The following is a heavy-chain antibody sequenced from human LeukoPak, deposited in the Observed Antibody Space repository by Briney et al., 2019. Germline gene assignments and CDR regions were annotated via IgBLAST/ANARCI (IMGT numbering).Heavy chain of an antibody. D-gene: IGHD6-13*01. CDR1: GYTFTGYD. CDR2: MNPNNGNT. V-gene: IGHV1-18*01. CDR3: ARDLPYSSSWESIDY. J-gene: IGHJ4*02. Sequence: ASVKVSCKASGYTFTGYDINWVRQAPGQGLEWMGWMNPNNGNTNYAQKIQGRVTMTTDTSTSTAYMELRSLRSDDTAVYYCARDLPYSSSWESIDYWGQGTLVTVSS.